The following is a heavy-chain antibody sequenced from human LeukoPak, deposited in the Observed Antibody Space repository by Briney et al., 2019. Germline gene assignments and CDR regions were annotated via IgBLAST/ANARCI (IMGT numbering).Heavy chain of an antibody. CDR1: GYSFTSYW. CDR2: IDPSDSYT. J-gene: IGHJ4*02. D-gene: IGHD4-17*01. CDR3: ARHYGDYLYY. V-gene: IGHV5-10-1*01. Sequence: GESLKISCKGSGYSFTSYWISWVRQMPGKGLEWMGRIDPSDSYTNYSPSFQGHVTISAGKSISTAYLQWSSLKASDTAMYYCARHYGDYLYYWGQGTLVTVSS.